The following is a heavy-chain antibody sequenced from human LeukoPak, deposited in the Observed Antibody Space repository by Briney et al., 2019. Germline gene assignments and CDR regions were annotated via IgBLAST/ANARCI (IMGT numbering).Heavy chain of an antibody. CDR1: GYTFATYY. Sequence: ASVKVSCKASGYTFATYYIHWVRQAPGQGLEWMGIINPSGGSTNYAQNFQGRVTMTRDTSTSTVYMELSSLRSEDTAVYYCARGDSSGYHNFNYWGQGTLVTVSS. CDR3: ARGDSSGYHNFNY. CDR2: INPSGGST. V-gene: IGHV1-46*01. D-gene: IGHD3-22*01. J-gene: IGHJ4*02.